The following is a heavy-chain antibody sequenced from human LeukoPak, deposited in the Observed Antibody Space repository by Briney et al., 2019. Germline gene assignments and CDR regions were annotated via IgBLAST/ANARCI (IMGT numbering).Heavy chain of an antibody. Sequence: PSETLSLTCAVCGGSFSGYYWSWVRQPPGKGLEWIGEINHSGSTNYNPSLKSRVTISVDTSKNQFSLKLSSVTAADTAVYYCAIKKNYYDSSGYYYVFDYWGQGTLVTVSS. CDR2: INHSGST. CDR1: GGSFSGYY. D-gene: IGHD3-22*01. V-gene: IGHV4-34*01. J-gene: IGHJ4*02. CDR3: AIKKNYYDSSGYYYVFDY.